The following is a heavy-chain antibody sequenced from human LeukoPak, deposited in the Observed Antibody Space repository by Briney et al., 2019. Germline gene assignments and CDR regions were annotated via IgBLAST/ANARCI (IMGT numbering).Heavy chain of an antibody. Sequence: SETLSLTCTVSGGSISSSSYYWGWIRQPPGKGLEWIGSIYYSGSTYYNPSLKSRVTISVDTSKNQFSLKLSSVTAADTAVYYCARLWGRIGNYPFGYYWGQGTLVTVSS. CDR1: GGSISSSSYY. CDR2: IYYSGST. CDR3: ARLWGRIGNYPFGYY. D-gene: IGHD4-23*01. V-gene: IGHV4-39*01. J-gene: IGHJ4*02.